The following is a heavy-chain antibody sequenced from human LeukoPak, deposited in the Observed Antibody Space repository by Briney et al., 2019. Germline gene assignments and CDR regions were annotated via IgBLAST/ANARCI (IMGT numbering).Heavy chain of an antibody. Sequence: GGSLRLSCAASGFTFSSYSMSWVRQAPGKGLEGVSSIPSSSSYIYYADSVKGRFTISRDNAKNSLYLQMNSRRAEATAVYYCARLSLGWGFDYWGQGTLVTVSS. J-gene: IGHJ4*02. D-gene: IGHD2/OR15-2a*01. CDR2: IPSSSSYI. V-gene: IGHV3-21*01. CDR1: GFTFSSYS. CDR3: ARLSLGWGFDY.